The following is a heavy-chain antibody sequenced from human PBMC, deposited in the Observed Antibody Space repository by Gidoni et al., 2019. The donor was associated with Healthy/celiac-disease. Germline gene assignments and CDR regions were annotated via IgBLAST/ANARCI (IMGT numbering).Heavy chain of an antibody. V-gene: IGHV3-48*01. D-gene: IGHD5-12*01. CDR2: ISSSSSTI. CDR3: ARDFRGYSGYDLLDY. Sequence: EVQLVESGGGLVQPGGSLRLSCAASGFTFSSDSMNWVRQAPGKGLEWVSYISSSSSTIYYADSVKGRFTISRDNAKNSLYLQMNSLRAEDTAVYYCARDFRGYSGYDLLDYWGQGTLVTVSS. J-gene: IGHJ4*02. CDR1: GFTFSSDS.